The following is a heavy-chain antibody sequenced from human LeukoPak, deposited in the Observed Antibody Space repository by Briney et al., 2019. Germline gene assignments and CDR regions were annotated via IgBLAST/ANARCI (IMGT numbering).Heavy chain of an antibody. V-gene: IGHV3-30*18. CDR1: GFTFSSYG. D-gene: IGHD6-13*01. CDR3: AKDRSSSWTWTIDY. CDR2: ISYDGSNE. J-gene: IGHJ4*02. Sequence: PGGSLRLSCAASGFTFSSYGMHWVRQAPGKGLEWVALISYDGSNEYYADSVKGRFTISRDKSKNTLYLQMNSLRAEHTAAYYCAKDRSSSWTWTIDYWGQGTLVTVSS.